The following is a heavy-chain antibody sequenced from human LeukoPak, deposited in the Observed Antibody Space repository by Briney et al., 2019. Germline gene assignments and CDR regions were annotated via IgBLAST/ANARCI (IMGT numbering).Heavy chain of an antibody. V-gene: IGHV3-53*01. CDR3: TKSGPPDPY. Sequence: GGSLRLSCAASGLSVSSNDMSWVRQAPGKGLEWVSFIYSGDGTYYADSVKGRFTISRDNSKNTVYLQMNSLRAEDTAMYYCTKSGPPDPYWGQGTMVTVSS. J-gene: IGHJ3*01. CDR1: GLSVSSND. D-gene: IGHD1-14*01. CDR2: IYSGDGT.